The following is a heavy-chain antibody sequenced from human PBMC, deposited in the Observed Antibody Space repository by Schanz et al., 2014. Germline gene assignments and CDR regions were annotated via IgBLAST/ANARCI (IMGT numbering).Heavy chain of an antibody. CDR3: ARVLGSEALRNFDWTDYNYYGMDV. J-gene: IGHJ6*02. CDR2: IWYDGNNK. D-gene: IGHD3-9*01. CDR1: GFTFSAYG. Sequence: QVQLVESGGGVVQPGRSLRLSCAASGFTFSAYGMHWVRQAPGKGLEWVAVIWYDGNNKYYADSVKGRFTISRDNSKNTLYLQMNSLRAEDTAVYFCARVLGSEALRNFDWTDYNYYGMDVWGQGTTVTVSS. V-gene: IGHV3-33*01.